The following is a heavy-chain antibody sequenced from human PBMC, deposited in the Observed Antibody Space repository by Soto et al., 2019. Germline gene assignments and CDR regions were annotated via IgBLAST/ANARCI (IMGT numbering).Heavy chain of an antibody. J-gene: IGHJ4*02. Sequence: QVQLVESGGGVVQPGGSLRLSCAASGFSFSSYAMHWVRQAPGKGLEWVAVISYDGGDKYYGDSVKGRITISRDNSKNTLDLQMNSLRDEDKGVYYCAKGRWELVDGFDHWGQGTLVSVSS. V-gene: IGHV3-30*18. CDR2: ISYDGGDK. D-gene: IGHD1-26*01. CDR3: AKGRWELVDGFDH. CDR1: GFSFSSYA.